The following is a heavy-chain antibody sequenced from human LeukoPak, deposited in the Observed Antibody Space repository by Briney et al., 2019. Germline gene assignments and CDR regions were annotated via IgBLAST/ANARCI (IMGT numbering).Heavy chain of an antibody. Sequence: PSETLSLTCTVSGDSMSDYFWTWIRQPPGKGLEWIGYAADSGSTNYNPSLKSRVTISVDSSKNQFSLRLNSVTAADTAVYYCARENSYYDSTGYYYGSGYFDYWGQGTLVTVSS. V-gene: IGHV4-59*01. CDR2: AADSGST. CDR1: GDSMSDYF. J-gene: IGHJ4*02. CDR3: ARENSYYDSTGYYYGSGYFDY. D-gene: IGHD3-22*01.